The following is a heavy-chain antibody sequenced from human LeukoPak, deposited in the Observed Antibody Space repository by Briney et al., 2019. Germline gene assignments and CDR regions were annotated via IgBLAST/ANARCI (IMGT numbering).Heavy chain of an antibody. CDR3: ARGGYSSSWLGYYFDY. J-gene: IGHJ4*02. CDR2: IIPIFGTA. V-gene: IGHV1-69*06. D-gene: IGHD6-13*01. CDR1: GGTFSSYA. Sequence: ASVKVSCKASGGTFSSYAISWVRQAPGQGLEWMGGIIPIFGTANYAQKFQGRVTITADKSTSTAYMELSSLRSEDTAVYYCARGGYSSSWLGYYFDYWGQGTLVTVSS.